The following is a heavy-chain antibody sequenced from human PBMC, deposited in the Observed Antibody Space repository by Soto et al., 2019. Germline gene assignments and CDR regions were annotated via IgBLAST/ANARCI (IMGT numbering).Heavy chain of an antibody. V-gene: IGHV1-69*13. CDR2: IIPIFGTA. J-gene: IGHJ4*02. CDR3: ARDREMATIMAFDY. CDR1: GGTFSSYA. Sequence: SVKVSCKASGGTFSSYAISWARQAPGQGLEWMGGIIPIFGTANYAQKFQGRVTITADESTSTAYMELSSLRSEDTAVYYCARDREMATIMAFDYWGQGTLVTVSS. D-gene: IGHD5-12*01.